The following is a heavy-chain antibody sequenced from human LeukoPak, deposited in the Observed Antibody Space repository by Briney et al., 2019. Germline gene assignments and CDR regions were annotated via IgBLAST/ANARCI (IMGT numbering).Heavy chain of an antibody. CDR3: ATPRGVVAHAFDI. CDR1: GFTVSSNY. V-gene: IGHV3-53*01. D-gene: IGHD2-15*01. CDR2: IYSGGST. Sequence: GGSLRLSCAASGFTVSSNYMSWVRQAPGKGLEWVSVIYSGGSTYYADSVKGRFTISRDNSKNTLYLQMNSLRAEDTAVYYCATPRGVVAHAFDIWGQGTMVTVSS. J-gene: IGHJ3*02.